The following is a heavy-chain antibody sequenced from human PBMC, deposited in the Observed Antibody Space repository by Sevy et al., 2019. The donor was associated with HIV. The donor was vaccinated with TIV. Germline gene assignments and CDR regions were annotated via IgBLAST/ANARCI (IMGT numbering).Heavy chain of an antibody. Sequence: GGSLRLSCAASGFTVSSNYMSWVRQAPGKGLEWVSVIYSGGSTYYEDSVKGRFTISRDNSKNTLYLQMNSLRAEDTAVYYCAREAWQQLVQDYYYGMDVWGQGTTVTVSS. J-gene: IGHJ6*02. CDR3: AREAWQQLVQDYYYGMDV. D-gene: IGHD6-13*01. CDR2: IYSGGST. V-gene: IGHV3-53*01. CDR1: GFTVSSNY.